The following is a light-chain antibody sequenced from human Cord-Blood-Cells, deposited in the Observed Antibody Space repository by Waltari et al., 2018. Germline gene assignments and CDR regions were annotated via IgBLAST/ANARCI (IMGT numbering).Light chain of an antibody. CDR3: CSYAGSSTDVV. CDR2: EGS. V-gene: IGLV2-23*01. J-gene: IGLJ2*01. Sequence: QSALTQPASVSGSPGQSITISCTGTSRDVGSYNLFSWYQQHPGKAPKLMIYEGSKRPSGVSNRFSGSKSGNTASLTISGLQAEDEADYYCCSYAGSSTDVVFGGGTKLTVL. CDR1: SRDVGSYNL.